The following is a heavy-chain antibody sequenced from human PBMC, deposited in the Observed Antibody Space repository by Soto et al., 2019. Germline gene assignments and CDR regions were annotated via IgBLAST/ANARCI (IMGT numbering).Heavy chain of an antibody. J-gene: IGHJ4*02. Sequence: GSLRLSCGGSGFIFSNYAMTWVRQAPGKGLEWVSSISGSGDTTYYADSVRGRFIISIDNSKNTMCLQMNSLRAEDTAVYYCAIIMTGYYSPFDYWGQGTLVTVSS. CDR1: GFIFSNYA. CDR2: ISGSGDTT. V-gene: IGHV3-23*01. CDR3: AIIMTGYYSPFDY. D-gene: IGHD3-9*01.